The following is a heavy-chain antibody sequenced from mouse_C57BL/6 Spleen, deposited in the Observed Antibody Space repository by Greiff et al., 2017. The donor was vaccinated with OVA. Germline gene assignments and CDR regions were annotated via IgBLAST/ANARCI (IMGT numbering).Heavy chain of an antibody. CDR3: ARNEVAVVATPNGVDY. CDR1: GFSLTSYG. Sequence: VQLQQSGPGLVQPSQSLSITCTVSGFSLTSYGVHWVRQSPGKGLEWLGVIWSGGSTDYNAAFISRLSISKDNSKSQVFFKMNSLQADDTAIYYCARNEVAVVATPNGVDYWGQGTSVTVSS. D-gene: IGHD1-1*01. J-gene: IGHJ4*01. V-gene: IGHV2-2*01. CDR2: IWSGGST.